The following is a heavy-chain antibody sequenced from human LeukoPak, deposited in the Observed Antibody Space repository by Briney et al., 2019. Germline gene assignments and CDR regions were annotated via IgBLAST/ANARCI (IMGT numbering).Heavy chain of an antibody. J-gene: IGHJ6*02. Sequence: PSETLSLTCTVSGGSISSYYWSWIRQPPGKGLEWIGEINHSGSTNYNPSLKSRVTISVDTSKNQFSLKLSSVTAADTAVYYCARYSLGNPHYGMDVWGQGTTVTVSS. D-gene: IGHD4-23*01. V-gene: IGHV4-34*01. CDR3: ARYSLGNPHYGMDV. CDR2: INHSGST. CDR1: GGSISSYY.